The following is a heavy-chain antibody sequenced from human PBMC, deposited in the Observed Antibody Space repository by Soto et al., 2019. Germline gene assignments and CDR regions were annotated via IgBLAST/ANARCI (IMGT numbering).Heavy chain of an antibody. CDR3: ARDGDYYDSSGYSWFEP. CDR2: IYYSGST. Sequence: SETLSLTCTVSGGSISSGGYYWSWIRQHPGKGLEWIGYIYYSGSTYYNPSLKSRVTISVDTSKNQFSLKLSSVTAADTAVYYCARDGDYYDSSGYSWFEPWGQGTLVTVSS. D-gene: IGHD3-22*01. CDR1: GGSISSGGYY. V-gene: IGHV4-31*03. J-gene: IGHJ5*02.